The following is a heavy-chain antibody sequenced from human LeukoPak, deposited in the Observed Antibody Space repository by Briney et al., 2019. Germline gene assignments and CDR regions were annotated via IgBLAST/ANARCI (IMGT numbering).Heavy chain of an antibody. CDR3: ARDHDNPGTGTEPTDPLFDY. V-gene: IGHV3-21*01. Sequence: GGSLRLSCAASGFTFSSYSMNRVRQAPGKGLEWVSSISSSSSYIYYADSVKGRFTISRDNAKNSLYLQMNSLRAEDTAVYYCARDHDNPGTGTEPTDPLFDYWGQGTLVTVSS. J-gene: IGHJ4*02. D-gene: IGHD1-1*01. CDR2: ISSSSSYI. CDR1: GFTFSSYS.